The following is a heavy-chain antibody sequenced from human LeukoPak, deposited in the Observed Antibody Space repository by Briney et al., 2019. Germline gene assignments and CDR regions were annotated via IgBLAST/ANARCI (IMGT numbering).Heavy chain of an antibody. CDR3: ARASYDSSGYYPLLFDY. D-gene: IGHD3-22*01. V-gene: IGHV3-33*01. CDR1: GFTFSSYG. J-gene: IGHJ4*02. Sequence: GGSLRLSCAASGFTFSSYGMHWVRQAPGKGLEWVAVIWYDGSNKYYADSVKGRFTISRDNSKNTLYLQMNSLRAEDTAVYYCARASYDSSGYYPLLFDYWGQGTLVTVSS. CDR2: IWYDGSNK.